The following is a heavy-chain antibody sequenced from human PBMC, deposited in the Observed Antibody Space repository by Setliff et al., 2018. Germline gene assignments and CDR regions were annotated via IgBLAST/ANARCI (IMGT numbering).Heavy chain of an antibody. J-gene: IGHJ4*02. CDR3: ARVPRPAGYSGYGDY. CDR1: GYTFTSYG. Sequence: ASVKVSCKASGYTFTSYGISWGRQAPGQGLEWMGWISAYNGNTNYAQKLQGRVTMTTDTSTSTAYMELRSLRSDDTAVYYCARVPRPAGYSGYGDYWGQGTLVTVSS. D-gene: IGHD5-12*01. CDR2: ISAYNGNT. V-gene: IGHV1-18*01.